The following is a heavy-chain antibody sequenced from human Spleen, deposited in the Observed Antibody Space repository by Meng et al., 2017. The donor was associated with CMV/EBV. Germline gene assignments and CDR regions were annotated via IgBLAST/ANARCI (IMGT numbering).Heavy chain of an antibody. V-gene: IGHV3-30-3*01. CDR2: ISYDGSNK. D-gene: IGHD3-10*01. CDR3: AVGYGSGDPMRY. J-gene: IGHJ4*02. CDR1: GFTFSSYA. Sequence: GGSLRLSCAASGFTFSSYAMHWVRQAPGKGLVWVAVISYDGSNKYYADSVKGRFTISRDNSKNTLYLQMNSLRAEDTAVYYCAVGYGSGDPMRYWGQGTLVTVSS.